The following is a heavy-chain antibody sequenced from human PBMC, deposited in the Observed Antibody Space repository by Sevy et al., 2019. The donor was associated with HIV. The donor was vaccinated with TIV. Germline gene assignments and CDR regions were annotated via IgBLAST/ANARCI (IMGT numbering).Heavy chain of an antibody. Sequence: SETLSLTCTVSGGSISAYYWSWIRQPPGKGLEYIGDIYYTGSTNYNPSLKSQVTISVDTSKNQFFLNLGSVTAADTAVYYCAGAPPVRSGDDSLNWFDPWGQGTLVTVSS. CDR3: AGAPPVRSGDDSLNWFDP. D-gene: IGHD5-12*01. J-gene: IGHJ5*02. CDR2: IYYTGST. CDR1: GGSISAYY. V-gene: IGHV4-59*01.